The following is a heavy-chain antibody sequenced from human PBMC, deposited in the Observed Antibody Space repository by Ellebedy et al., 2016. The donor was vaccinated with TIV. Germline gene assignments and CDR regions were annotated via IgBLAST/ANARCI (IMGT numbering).Heavy chain of an antibody. CDR1: GFTFSSYA. D-gene: IGHD6-13*01. CDR2: INSDGSST. V-gene: IGHV3-74*01. CDR3: ASSYSSSWYED. J-gene: IGHJ4*02. Sequence: GESLKISXAASGFTFSSYAMSWVRQAPGKGLVWVSRINSDGSSTSYADSVKGRFTISRDNAKNTLYLQMNSLRDEDTAVYYCASSYSSSWYEDWGQGTLVTVSS.